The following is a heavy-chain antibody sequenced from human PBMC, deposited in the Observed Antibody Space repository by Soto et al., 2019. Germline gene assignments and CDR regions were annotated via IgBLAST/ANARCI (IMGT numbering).Heavy chain of an antibody. J-gene: IGHJ4*02. CDR2: ISYSGST. CDR3: ATMGTPATGLYYFEY. D-gene: IGHD5-18*01. V-gene: IGHV4-30-4*01. Sequence: SDTLSITFTVPCGSISSGNYYWICIRHPPGKGLEWIGFISYSGSTYYSLSLKSRVTISVDTSKNQFSLNLSFVTAADTAVYYCATMGTPATGLYYFEYWGQGTLVTVSS. CDR1: CGSISSGNYY.